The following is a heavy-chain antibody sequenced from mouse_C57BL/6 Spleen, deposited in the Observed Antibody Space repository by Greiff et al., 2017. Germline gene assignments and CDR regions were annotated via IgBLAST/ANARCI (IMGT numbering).Heavy chain of an antibody. CDR2: INPNNGGT. CDR1: GYTFTDYY. V-gene: IGHV1-26*01. J-gene: IGHJ1*03. D-gene: IGHD1-1*01. Sequence: EVQLQQSGPELVKPGASVKISCKASGYTFTDYYMNWVKQSHGNSLEWIGDINPNNGGTSYNQKFKGKATLTVDKSSSTAYMELRSLTSEDSAVYYCARNPYYYGSSWYFDVWGTGTTVTVSS. CDR3: ARNPYYYGSSWYFDV.